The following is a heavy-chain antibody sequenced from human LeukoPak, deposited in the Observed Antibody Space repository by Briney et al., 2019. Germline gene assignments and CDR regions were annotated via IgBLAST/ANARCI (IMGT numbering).Heavy chain of an antibody. CDR1: GYTFTSYD. D-gene: IGHD3-22*01. V-gene: IGHV1-18*01. CDR2: ISVYNGNT. Sequence: ASVKVSCKASGYTFTSYDISWVRQAPGQGLEWMGWISVYNGNTNYAQKLQGRVTMTTDTSTSTAYMELRSLRSDDTAVYYCARRGFMIVALGGGYWGQGTLVTVSS. J-gene: IGHJ4*02. CDR3: ARRGFMIVALGGGY.